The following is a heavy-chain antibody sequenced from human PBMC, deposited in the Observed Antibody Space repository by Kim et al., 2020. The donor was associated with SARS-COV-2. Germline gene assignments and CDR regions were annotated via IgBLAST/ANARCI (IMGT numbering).Heavy chain of an antibody. J-gene: IGHJ4*02. CDR3: ARSLVRYSSGWYLDY. D-gene: IGHD6-19*01. Sequence: DSVKGRFTISRDHSKNTLYLQMNSLRAEDTAVYYCARSLVRYSSGWYLDYWGQGTLVTVSS. V-gene: IGHV3-30*01.